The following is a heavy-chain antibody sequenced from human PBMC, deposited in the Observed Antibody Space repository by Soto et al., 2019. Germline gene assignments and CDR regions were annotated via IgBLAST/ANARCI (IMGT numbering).Heavy chain of an antibody. CDR2: IYPHDSDA. CDR1: GYSFTTYW. D-gene: IGHD3-10*01. CDR3: ARVDYNYGSGSFSY. J-gene: IGHJ4*02. Sequence: GESLKISCKGFGYSFTTYWIGWVRQMPGKGLEWMGFIYPHDSDARYSPSFEGQVTISADKSISTAYLQWSSLKASDTAMYYCARVDYNYGSGSFSYWGRGTLVSVSS. V-gene: IGHV5-51*01.